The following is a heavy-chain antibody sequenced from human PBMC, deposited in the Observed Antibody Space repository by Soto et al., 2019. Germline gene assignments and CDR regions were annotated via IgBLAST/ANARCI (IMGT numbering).Heavy chain of an antibody. CDR3: VRDGSGNLYLNWFDP. CDR1: GFTFDDYA. V-gene: IGHV3-9*01. CDR2: ISWSSSTL. Sequence: GGSLRLSCAASGFTFDDYAMHWVRQAPGKGLEWVSGISWSSSTLHYADSVKGRFTISRDNAGNSLYLQMNNLRDEDTAIYYCVRDGSGNLYLNWFDPWGQGTRVTVSS. J-gene: IGHJ5*02. D-gene: IGHD1-26*01.